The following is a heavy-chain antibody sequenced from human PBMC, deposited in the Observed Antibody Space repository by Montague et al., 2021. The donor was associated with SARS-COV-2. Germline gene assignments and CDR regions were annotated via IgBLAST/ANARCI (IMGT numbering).Heavy chain of an antibody. Sequence: SLRLSCAASGFTLSSYWMYWVRQAPGKGLVWISRIHYDGSSTNYADSVKGRFTISRDTAKNTLYLQMNSLRAEDTAVYYCARATLYMDVWGKGTTVTVSS. V-gene: IGHV3-74*01. J-gene: IGHJ6*03. CDR3: ARATLYMDV. CDR2: IHYDGSST. CDR1: GFTLSSYW.